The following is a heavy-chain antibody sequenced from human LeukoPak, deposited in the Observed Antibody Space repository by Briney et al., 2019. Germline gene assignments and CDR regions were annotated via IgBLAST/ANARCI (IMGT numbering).Heavy chain of an antibody. Sequence: SETLSLTCAVYGGSFSGYYWSWIRQHPGKGLEWIGYIYYSGSTYYNPSLKSRVTISVDTSKNQFSLKLSSVTAADTAVYYCARVLLAGRVYYGMDVWGQGTTVTVSS. CDR3: ARVLLAGRVYYGMDV. CDR2: IYYSGST. D-gene: IGHD3-10*01. V-gene: IGHV4-31*11. J-gene: IGHJ6*02. CDR1: GGSFSGYY.